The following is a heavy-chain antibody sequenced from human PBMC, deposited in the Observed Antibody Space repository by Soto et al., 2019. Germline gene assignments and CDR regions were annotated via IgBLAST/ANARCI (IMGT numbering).Heavy chain of an antibody. J-gene: IGHJ4*02. CDR3: ARYRREAVAGYTLDN. CDR2: VYNSGST. CDR1: GGSISSNY. V-gene: IGHV4-59*01. D-gene: IGHD6-13*01. Sequence: SETLSLTCTVSGGSISSNYWTWIRQPPGKGLEWIGYVYNSGSTNYNPSLKSRVTISEDTSKSQFSLKVNSMTAADTAVYYCARYRREAVAGYTLDNWGQGISVTVSS.